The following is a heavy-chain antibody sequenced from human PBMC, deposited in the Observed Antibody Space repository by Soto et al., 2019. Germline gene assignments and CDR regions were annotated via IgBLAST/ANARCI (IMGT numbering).Heavy chain of an antibody. CDR3: ARDPVLLWFGELFDYYGMDV. CDR2: IKQDGSEK. D-gene: IGHD3-10*01. Sequence: GSLRLSCAASGFTFSSYWMSWVRQAPGKGLEWVANIKQDGSEKYYVDSVKGRFTISRDNAKNSLYLQMNSLRAEDTAVYYCARDPVLLWFGELFDYYGMDVWGQGTTVTVSS. CDR1: GFTFSSYW. J-gene: IGHJ6*02. V-gene: IGHV3-7*03.